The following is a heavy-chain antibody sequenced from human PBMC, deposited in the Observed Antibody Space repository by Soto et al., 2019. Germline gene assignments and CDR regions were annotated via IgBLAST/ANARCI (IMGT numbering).Heavy chain of an antibody. V-gene: IGHV4-34*01. CDR3: ARGWGDIVVVPAATFDY. CDR1: GGSFSGYY. J-gene: IGHJ4*02. D-gene: IGHD2-2*01. Sequence: SETLSLTCAVYGGSFSGYYWSWIRQPPGKGLEWIGEINHSGSTNYNPSLKSRVTTSVDTSKNQFSLKLSSVTAADTAVYYCARGWGDIVVVPAATFDYWGQGTLVTVS. CDR2: INHSGST.